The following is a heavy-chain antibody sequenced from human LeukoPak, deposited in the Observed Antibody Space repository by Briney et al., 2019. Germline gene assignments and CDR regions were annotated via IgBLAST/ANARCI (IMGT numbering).Heavy chain of an antibody. Sequence: GGSLRLSCAASGFTFSAYGMSWVRQAPGKGLEWVSGISGSGASTYYADSVKGRFTISRDNSKNTLYLQMNSLRAEDTAVYYCAKDGPSGEDYWGQGTLVTVSS. D-gene: IGHD1-26*01. CDR3: AKDGPSGEDY. CDR2: ISGSGAST. J-gene: IGHJ4*02. V-gene: IGHV3-23*01. CDR1: GFTFSAYG.